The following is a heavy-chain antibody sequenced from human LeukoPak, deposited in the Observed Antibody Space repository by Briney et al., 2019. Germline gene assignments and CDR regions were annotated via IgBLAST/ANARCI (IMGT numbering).Heavy chain of an antibody. CDR1: GYTLTELS. CDR3: ATAPSLVYSSGWYDY. D-gene: IGHD6-19*01. CDR2: FDPEDGET. J-gene: IGHJ4*02. V-gene: IGHV1-24*01. Sequence: ASVMVSCKVSGYTLTELSMHWVRQAPGKGLEWMGGFDPEDGETIYAQKFQGRVTMTEDTSTDTAYMELSSLRSEDTAVYYCATAPSLVYSSGWYDYWGQGTLVTVSS.